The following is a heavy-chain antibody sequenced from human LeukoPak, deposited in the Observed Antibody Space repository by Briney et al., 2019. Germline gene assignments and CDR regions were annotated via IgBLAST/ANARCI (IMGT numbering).Heavy chain of an antibody. D-gene: IGHD5-12*01. V-gene: IGHV3-48*04. CDR2: ISSSGSTI. CDR1: GFTFSSYA. Sequence: TGGSLRLSCAASGFTFSSYAMSWVRQAPGKGLEWVSYISSSGSTIYYADSVKGRFTISRDNAKNSLYLQMNSLRAEDTAVYYCARGRRWLQLPDYWGQGTLVTVSS. CDR3: ARGRRWLQLPDY. J-gene: IGHJ4*02.